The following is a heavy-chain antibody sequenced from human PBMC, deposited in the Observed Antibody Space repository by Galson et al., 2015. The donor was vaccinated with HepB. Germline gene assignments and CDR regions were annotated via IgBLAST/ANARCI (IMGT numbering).Heavy chain of an antibody. V-gene: IGHV3-23*01. Sequence: SLRLSCAASGFTLSSYAMRWVRQAPGKGLEWVSLIWVGGDGALYADSVRGRFTISRDNSKNTVYLQVNGLRAEDTAVYYCAKLRGMAHSNYEFDYWGQGTLVTVSS. CDR3: AKLRGMAHSNYEFDY. J-gene: IGHJ4*02. CDR2: IWVGGDGA. D-gene: IGHD4-11*01. CDR1: GFTLSSYA.